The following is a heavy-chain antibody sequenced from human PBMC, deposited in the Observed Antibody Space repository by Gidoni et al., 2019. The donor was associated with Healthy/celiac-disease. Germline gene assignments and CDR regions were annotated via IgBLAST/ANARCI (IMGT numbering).Heavy chain of an antibody. CDR2: INSDGSST. J-gene: IGHJ4*02. CDR3: AREGMITFGGVIDPFDY. Sequence: EVQLVESGGGLVQPGGSLRLSCAASGFTFSSYWMHWVRQAPGKGLVWVSRINSDGSSTSYADSVKGRFTISRDNAKNTLYLQMNSLRAEDTAVYYCAREGMITFGGVIDPFDYWGQGTLVTVSS. V-gene: IGHV3-74*01. CDR1: GFTFSSYW. D-gene: IGHD3-16*02.